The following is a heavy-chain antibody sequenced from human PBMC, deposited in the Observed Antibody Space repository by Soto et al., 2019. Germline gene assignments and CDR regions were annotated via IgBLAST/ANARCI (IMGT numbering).Heavy chain of an antibody. D-gene: IGHD3-22*01. CDR3: AMSWGYHDSFDI. J-gene: IGHJ3*02. CDR1: GGSISSYY. CDR2: IYYSGST. V-gene: IGHV4-59*01. Sequence: SETLSLTCSVSGGSISSYYWSWIRQPPGKGLEWIGYIYYSGSTTYNPSLKSRVTISLDTSKNQFSLRLSSVTAADTAVYYCAMSWGYHDSFDIWGQGTLVTVSS.